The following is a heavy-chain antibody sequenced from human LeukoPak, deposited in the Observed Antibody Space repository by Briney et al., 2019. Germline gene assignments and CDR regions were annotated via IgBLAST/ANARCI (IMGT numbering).Heavy chain of an antibody. D-gene: IGHD3-22*01. V-gene: IGHV1-69*05. CDR3: ARIRHYYDSSGPFDY. CDR2: IIPIFGTA. J-gene: IGHJ4*02. CDR1: GGTFSSYA. Sequence: SVKVSCKASGGTFSSYAISWVRQAPGQGLEWMGGIIPIFGTANYAQKFQGRVTITTDESTSTAYMELSSLRSEDTAVYYCARIRHYYDSSGPFDYWGQGTLVTVSS.